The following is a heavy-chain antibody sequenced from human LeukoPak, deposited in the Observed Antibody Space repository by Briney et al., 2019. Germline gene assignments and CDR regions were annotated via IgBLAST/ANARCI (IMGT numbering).Heavy chain of an antibody. CDR1: GFTVSSRY. Sequence: GGSLRLSCAASGFTVSSRYMSWVRQAPGKGLEWVSVIYSGGSTYYADSVKGRFTISRDNSKNTLYLQMNSLRAEDTAVYYCARGCSSTSCYGFDYWGQGTLVTVSS. D-gene: IGHD2-2*01. CDR3: ARGCSSTSCYGFDY. V-gene: IGHV3-53*01. J-gene: IGHJ4*02. CDR2: IYSGGST.